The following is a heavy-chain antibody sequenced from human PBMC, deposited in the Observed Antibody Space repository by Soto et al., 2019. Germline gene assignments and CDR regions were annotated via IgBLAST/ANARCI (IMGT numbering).Heavy chain of an antibody. D-gene: IGHD3-22*01. CDR3: ARDFDSSGNYYAGGTFDF. Sequence: ASVKVSCKASGYTFTSYGISWVRQAPGQGLEWMGWISAYKGNTHYTQNLQGRVTVTTDTSTSTAHMELRSLRSDDTAVYYCARDFDSSGNYYAGGTFDFWGQGTLVTVSS. J-gene: IGHJ3*01. CDR2: ISAYKGNT. V-gene: IGHV1-18*04. CDR1: GYTFTSYG.